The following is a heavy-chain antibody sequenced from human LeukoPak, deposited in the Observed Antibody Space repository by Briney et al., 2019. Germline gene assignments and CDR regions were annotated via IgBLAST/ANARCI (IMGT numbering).Heavy chain of an antibody. D-gene: IGHD5-18*01. CDR1: GGSISSYY. V-gene: IGHV4-59*01. CDR2: IYYSGST. CDR3: ARGVSRGYSYGKYYMDV. J-gene: IGHJ6*03. Sequence: SETLSLTCTVSGGSISSYYWSWIRQPPGKGLEWIGYIYYSGSTNNNPSLKSRVTISVDKSKNQISLKLSSVTAADTAVYYCARGVSRGYSYGKYYMDVWGKGTTVTVSS.